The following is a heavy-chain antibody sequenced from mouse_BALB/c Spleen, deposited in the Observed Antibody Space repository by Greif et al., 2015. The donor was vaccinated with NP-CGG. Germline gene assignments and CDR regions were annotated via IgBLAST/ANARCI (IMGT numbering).Heavy chain of an antibody. CDR1: GFTFSSYG. CDR2: ISSGGSYT. D-gene: IGHD1-1*02. CDR3: ARHGGPLAY. Sequence: EVKLMESGGDLVKPGGSLKLSCAASGFTFSSYGMSWVRQTPDRRLEWVATISSGGSYTYYPDSVKGRFTISRDNAKNTLYLQMSSLKSEDTAMYYCARHGGPLAYWGQGTLVTVSA. V-gene: IGHV5-6*01. J-gene: IGHJ3*01.